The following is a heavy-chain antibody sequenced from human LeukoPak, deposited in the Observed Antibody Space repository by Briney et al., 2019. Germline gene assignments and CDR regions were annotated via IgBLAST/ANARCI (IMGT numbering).Heavy chain of an antibody. J-gene: IGHJ2*01. D-gene: IGHD6-19*01. CDR2: IYHSGST. CDR3: ARAAVQYWYFDL. CDR1: GYSISSGYY. V-gene: IGHV4-38-2*01. Sequence: PSETLSLTCAVSGYSISSGYYWGWIRQPPGKGLEWIGSIYHSGSTYYNSSLKSRVTISVDTSKNQFSLKLSSVTAADTAVYYCARAAVQYWYFDLWGRGTLVTVSS.